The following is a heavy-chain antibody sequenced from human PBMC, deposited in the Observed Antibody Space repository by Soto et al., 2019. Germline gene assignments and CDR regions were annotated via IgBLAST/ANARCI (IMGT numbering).Heavy chain of an antibody. J-gene: IGHJ6*02. CDR3: PRDAYYDMGV. Sequence: EVQLVESGGGLVQPGGSLRLSCAASGFTFSTYWMHWVRQAPGKGLVWVSRINSDGSTTNYADSVTGRFTISRDNAKNTLYLQMNSLRAEDTAVQYCPRDAYYDMGVLGPGTTVTVSS. CDR1: GFTFSTYW. CDR2: INSDGSTT. V-gene: IGHV3-74*01.